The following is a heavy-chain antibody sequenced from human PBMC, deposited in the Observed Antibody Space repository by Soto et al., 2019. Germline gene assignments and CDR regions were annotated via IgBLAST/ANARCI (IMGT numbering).Heavy chain of an antibody. J-gene: IGHJ6*02. CDR3: ARHHSSGYSGMGV. CDR1: GGSISSSSYY. Sequence: PSETLSLTCTVSGGSISSSSYYWGWIRQPPGKGLEWIGSIYYSGSTYYNPSLKSRVTISVDTSKNQFSLKLSSVTAADTAVYYCARHHSSGYSGMGVWGQGTTVTVSS. CDR2: IYYSGST. V-gene: IGHV4-39*01. D-gene: IGHD3-22*01.